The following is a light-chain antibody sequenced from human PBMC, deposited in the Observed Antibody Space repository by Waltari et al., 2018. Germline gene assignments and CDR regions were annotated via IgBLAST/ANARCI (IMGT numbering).Light chain of an antibody. V-gene: IGLV2-23*02. CDR1: TTDVGFYDR. CDR2: EIS. CDR3: CSYAVSNTRV. Sequence: QSALTQPASVSGSPGQSITIACTGSTTDVGFYDRVSWYQNHPGKAPKLLMYEISKRHRGVSNPFADSKSGNTASVTISGLQAEDEADYFYCSYAVSNTRVFGGGTKLTVL. J-gene: IGLJ2*01.